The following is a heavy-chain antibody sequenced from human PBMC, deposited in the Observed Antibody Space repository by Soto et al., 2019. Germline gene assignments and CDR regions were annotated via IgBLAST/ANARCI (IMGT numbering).Heavy chain of an antibody. V-gene: IGHV4-30-2*01. J-gene: IGHJ4*02. CDR1: GGSISSGGYS. Sequence: SETLSLTCAVSGGSISSGGYSWSWIRQPPGKGLEWIGYIYHSGSTYYNPSLKSRVTISVDRSKNQFSLKLSSVTTADTAVYYCARASTTVTTLDYWGQGTLVTVSS. D-gene: IGHD4-17*01. CDR3: ARASTTVTTLDY. CDR2: IYHSGST.